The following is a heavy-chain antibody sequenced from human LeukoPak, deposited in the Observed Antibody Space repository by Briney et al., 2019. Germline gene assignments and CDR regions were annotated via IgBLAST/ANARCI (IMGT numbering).Heavy chain of an antibody. V-gene: IGHV3-23*01. CDR3: AKISLYDFWSGYYKPYWYFDL. CDR2: ISASGGST. Sequence: GGSLRLSCAASGFTFSSYAMSWVRQAPGKGLEWVSAISASGGSTNNADSVKGRFTISRDNSKSILYLQMNSLRAEDRAVYYCAKISLYDFWSGYYKPYWYFDLWGRGTLVTVSS. J-gene: IGHJ2*01. CDR1: GFTFSSYA. D-gene: IGHD3-3*01.